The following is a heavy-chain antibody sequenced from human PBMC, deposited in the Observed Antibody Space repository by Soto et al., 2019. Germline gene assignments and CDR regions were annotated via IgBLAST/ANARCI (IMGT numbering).Heavy chain of an antibody. D-gene: IGHD6-6*01. V-gene: IGHV3-30*18. J-gene: IGHJ6*02. CDR2: ISYDGSNK. CDR1: GFTFSTYG. CDR3: AKSGSSSPGYYYYGMDV. Sequence: GGSLRLSCAASGFTFSTYGMHWVRQAPGKGLERVALISYDGSNKYYTDSVKGRFTISRDNSKNTLYLQMNSLRAEDTAVFYCAKSGSSSPGYYYYGMDVWGQGTTVTVSS.